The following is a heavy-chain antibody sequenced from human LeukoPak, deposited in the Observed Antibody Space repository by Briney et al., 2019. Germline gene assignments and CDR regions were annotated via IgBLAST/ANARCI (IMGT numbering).Heavy chain of an antibody. D-gene: IGHD3-10*01. V-gene: IGHV1-3*01. CDR2: INAGNGNT. CDR1: GYTFTSYA. CDR3: ARVTMVRRVPDP. J-gene: IGHJ5*02. Sequence: ASVKVSCKASGYTFTSYAMHWVRQAPGQRLEWMGWINAGNGNTKYSQKFQGRVTITRDTSASTAYMELSSLRSEDTAVYYCARVTMVRRVPDPWGQGTLVTVSS.